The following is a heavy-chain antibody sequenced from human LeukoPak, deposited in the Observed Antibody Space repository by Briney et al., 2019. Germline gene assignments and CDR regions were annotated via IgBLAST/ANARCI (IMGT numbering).Heavy chain of an antibody. V-gene: IGHV4-38-2*02. CDR1: GYSISSGYY. Sequence: PSETLSLTCTVSGYSISSGYYWSWIRQSPGEGLEWIGEINHSGSTNYNPSLKSRVTISVDTSKNQFSLKVNSVTAADTAVYYCARQGFSYAYFDYWGQGTLVTVSS. J-gene: IGHJ4*02. CDR3: ARQGFSYAYFDY. D-gene: IGHD3-16*01. CDR2: INHSGST.